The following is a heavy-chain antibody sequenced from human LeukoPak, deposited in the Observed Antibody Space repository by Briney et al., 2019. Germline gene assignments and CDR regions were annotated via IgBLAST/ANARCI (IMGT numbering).Heavy chain of an antibody. CDR3: ARNKKGDRYTYGHDY. D-gene: IGHD5-18*01. CDR1: GFTFDDYD. Sequence: GGSLRLSCAASGFTFDDYDMTWVRQAPGKGLEWVSSISSSSSYIYYADSVKGRFTISRDNAKNSLYLQMNSLRAEDTAVYYCARNKKGDRYTYGHDYWGQGTLVTVSS. V-gene: IGHV3-21*01. J-gene: IGHJ4*02. CDR2: ISSSSSYI.